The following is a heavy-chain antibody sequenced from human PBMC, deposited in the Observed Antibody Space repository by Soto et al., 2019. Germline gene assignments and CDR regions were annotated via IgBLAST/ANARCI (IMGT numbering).Heavy chain of an antibody. D-gene: IGHD3-10*01. J-gene: IGHJ6*02. Sequence: SETLSLTCTVSGGSISSGDYYWSWIRQPPGKGLEWIGYIYYNGSTYYNPSLKSRVTISVDTSKNQFSLKLSSVTAADTAVYYCARAGDYYGSGSYPLDVWGQGTTVTVSS. V-gene: IGHV4-30-4*01. CDR1: GGSISSGDYY. CDR2: IYYNGST. CDR3: ARAGDYYGSGSYPLDV.